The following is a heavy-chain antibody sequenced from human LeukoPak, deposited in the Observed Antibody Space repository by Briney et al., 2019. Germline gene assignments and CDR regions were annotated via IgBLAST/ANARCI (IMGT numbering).Heavy chain of an antibody. CDR2: IYYSGST. V-gene: IGHV4-59*01. Sequence: SETLSLTCTVSGGSISSYYWSWIRQPPGKGLEWIGYIYYSGSTNYNPSLKSRVTISVDTSKNQFSLKLSSVTAADTAVYYCARDCSTSCYTGLYYYGMDVWGQGTTVTVSS. CDR1: GGSISSYY. CDR3: ARDCSTSCYTGLYYYGMDV. D-gene: IGHD2-2*02. J-gene: IGHJ6*02.